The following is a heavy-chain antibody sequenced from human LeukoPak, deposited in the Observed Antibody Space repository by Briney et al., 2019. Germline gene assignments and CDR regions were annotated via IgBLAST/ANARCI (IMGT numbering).Heavy chain of an antibody. D-gene: IGHD1-7*01. CDR2: INHDGNEK. Sequence: GGSLRLSCAVSGFTFSDYWMSWVRQPPGNGLEWVANINHDGNEKYYVDSVMGRFTISRDNAKNSLYLQMNSLSVEDTAVYFCARFPATGTTDFWGQGTLVTVSS. CDR3: ARFPATGTTDF. V-gene: IGHV3-7*04. J-gene: IGHJ4*02. CDR1: GFTFSDYW.